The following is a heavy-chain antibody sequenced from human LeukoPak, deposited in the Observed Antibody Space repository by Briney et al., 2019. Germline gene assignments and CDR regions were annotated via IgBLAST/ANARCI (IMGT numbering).Heavy chain of an antibody. V-gene: IGHV4-59*01. CDR3: ARESRGYSHGAYFDY. J-gene: IGHJ4*02. CDR1: GGSISSYY. CDR2: IYYSGST. Sequence: SETLSLTCTVSGGSISSYYWSWIRQPPGKGQEWIGYIYYSGSTNYNPSLKSRVTISVDTSKNQFSLKLSSVTAADTAVYYCARESRGYSHGAYFDYWGQGTLVTVSS. D-gene: IGHD5-18*01.